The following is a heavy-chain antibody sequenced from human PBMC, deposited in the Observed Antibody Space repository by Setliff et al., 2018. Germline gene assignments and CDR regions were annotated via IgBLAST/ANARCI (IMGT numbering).Heavy chain of an antibody. J-gene: IGHJ5*02. CDR3: ARGHCSSGECPNYFDP. CDR1: GGSISSYY. Sequence: SETLSLTCTVSGGSISSYYWSWIRQPPGKGLEWIGYIYYSGNTYYNPSLKSRVTISVDTSKNQFSLKINSVTAADTAVYYCARGHCSSGECPNYFDPWGQGTQVTVSS. V-gene: IGHV4-59*12. D-gene: IGHD2-15*01. CDR2: IYYSGNT.